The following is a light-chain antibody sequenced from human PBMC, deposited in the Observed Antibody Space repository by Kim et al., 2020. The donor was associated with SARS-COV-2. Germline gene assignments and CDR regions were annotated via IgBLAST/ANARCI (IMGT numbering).Light chain of an antibody. V-gene: IGKV1-27*01. CDR3: QKYYNDPS. Sequence: DIQMTQSPSSLSASVGDRVTITCRASQGISNYLAWYQQKSGKVPKLLIYAASTLQSGVPSRFSGTGSGTDFTLTISSLQPEDVATYYCQKYYNDPSFGQGTKVEIK. CDR2: AAS. J-gene: IGKJ1*01. CDR1: QGISNY.